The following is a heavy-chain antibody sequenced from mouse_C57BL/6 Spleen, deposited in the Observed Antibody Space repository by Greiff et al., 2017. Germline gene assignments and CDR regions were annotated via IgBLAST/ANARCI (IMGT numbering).Heavy chain of an antibody. J-gene: IGHJ1*03. CDR3: AKRGTTVPWYFAV. V-gene: IGHV2-9*01. CDR2: IWGGGST. CDR1: GFSLTSYG. Sequence: VQLVESGPGLVAHSQSLSITCTVSGFSLTSYGVDWVRQPPGKGLEWLGVIWGGGSTNYNSALMSRMGISKDNSKSQVFLKMHSLQTDATAIYYSAKRGTTVPWYFAVWGTGTTVTVSS. D-gene: IGHD1-1*01.